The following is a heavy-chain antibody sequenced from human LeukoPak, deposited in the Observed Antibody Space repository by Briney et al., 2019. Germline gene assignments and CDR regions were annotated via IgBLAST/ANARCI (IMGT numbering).Heavy chain of an antibody. J-gene: IGHJ3*02. D-gene: IGHD1-26*01. Sequence: GGSLRLSCAASGFTFSDFWMSWVRQAPGKGLEWVASVTQDGSENHYVDSAKGRFTISRDNAKNTVYLQMNSLRVEDTAVYYCIRDFGSVGATNAFDIWGQGTIVTVSS. CDR2: VTQDGSEN. V-gene: IGHV3-7*01. CDR3: IRDFGSVGATNAFDI. CDR1: GFTFSDFW.